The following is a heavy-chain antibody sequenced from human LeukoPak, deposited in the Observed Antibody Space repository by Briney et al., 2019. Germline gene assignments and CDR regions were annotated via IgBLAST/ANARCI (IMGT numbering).Heavy chain of an antibody. D-gene: IGHD4-17*01. Sequence: PSETLSLICSVSGFSISSGYYWGWIRQPPGKGLQWMGSIYHSGSTYYNPSLESRLAISLDTSKNQFSLHLSSVTAADTAVYYCAGYGDYVSYWGQGTLVTVSS. CDR3: AGYGDYVSY. CDR2: IYHSGST. V-gene: IGHV4-38-2*02. CDR1: GFSISSGYY. J-gene: IGHJ4*02.